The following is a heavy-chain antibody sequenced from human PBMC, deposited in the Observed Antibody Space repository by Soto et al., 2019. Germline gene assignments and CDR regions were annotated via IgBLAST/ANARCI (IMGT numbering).Heavy chain of an antibody. Sequence: EVQLVESGGGLVKPGGSLRLSCAASGFTFSNAWMNWVRQAPGKGLEWVGRIKSETDGGTADYAAPVKGRFTISRDDSNNTLYLQMDSLIPEDTAVYYCTTQNCSGGSCYSGYYYDGLDVWGQGTTVSVSS. CDR3: TTQNCSGGSCYSGYYYDGLDV. CDR2: IKSETDGGTA. V-gene: IGHV3-15*07. D-gene: IGHD2-15*01. J-gene: IGHJ6*02. CDR1: GFTFSNAW.